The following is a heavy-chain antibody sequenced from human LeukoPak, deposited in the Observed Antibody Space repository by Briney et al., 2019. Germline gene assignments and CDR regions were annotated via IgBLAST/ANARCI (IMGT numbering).Heavy chain of an antibody. CDR3: AKDADSSGWYVNWFDP. D-gene: IGHD6-19*01. CDR1: GFTFSSYA. CDR2: ISGSGGST. V-gene: IGHV3-23*01. J-gene: IGHJ5*02. Sequence: GGSLRLSCAASGFTFSSYAMSWVRQAPGKGLEWVSAISGSGGSTYYADSVKGRFTISRDNSKNTLYLQMNSLRAEDTAVYYCAKDADSSGWYVNWFDPWGQGTLVTVSS.